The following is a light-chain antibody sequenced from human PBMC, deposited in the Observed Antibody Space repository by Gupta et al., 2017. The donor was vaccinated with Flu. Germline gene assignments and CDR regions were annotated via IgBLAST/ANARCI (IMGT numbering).Light chain of an antibody. CDR3: QKYNSYPLRT. V-gene: IGKV1-27*01. CDR2: AAS. J-gene: IGKJ1*01. Sequence: DIQMTQSPSSLSASVGDRVTITCRASQGISNYLAWYQQKPGKVPKLLIYAASTLQSGVPSRFSGSGYGTDFTLTISSRQPEDVASYYCQKYNSYPLRTFGQGTKVEIK. CDR1: QGISNY.